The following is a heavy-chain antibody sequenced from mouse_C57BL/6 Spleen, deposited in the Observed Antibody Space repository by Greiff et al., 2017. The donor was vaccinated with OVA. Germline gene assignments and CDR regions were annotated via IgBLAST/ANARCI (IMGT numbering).Heavy chain of an antibody. Sequence: EVQGVESGGGLVKPGGSLKLSCAASGFTFSSYAMSWVRQTPEKRLEWVATISDGGSYTYYPDNVKGRFTISRDNAKNNLYLQMSHLKSEDTAMYYCARDRWDVWYFDVWGTGTTVTVSS. V-gene: IGHV5-4*01. D-gene: IGHD4-1*01. CDR3: ARDRWDVWYFDV. J-gene: IGHJ1*03. CDR2: ISDGGSYT. CDR1: GFTFSSYA.